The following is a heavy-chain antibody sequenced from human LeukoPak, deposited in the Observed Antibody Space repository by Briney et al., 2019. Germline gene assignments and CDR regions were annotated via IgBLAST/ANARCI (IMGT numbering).Heavy chain of an antibody. CDR1: GFTFSSYG. Sequence: GGSLRLSCAASGFTFSSYGMHWVRQAPGKGLEWVSVIWYDRSNKYYADSVKGRFTISRDNSKNTLYLQMNSLRAEDTAVYYCERDDGYSSGWYDYWGQGTLVTVSS. CDR3: ERDDGYSSGWYDY. D-gene: IGHD6-19*01. CDR2: IWYDRSNK. V-gene: IGHV3-33*01. J-gene: IGHJ4*02.